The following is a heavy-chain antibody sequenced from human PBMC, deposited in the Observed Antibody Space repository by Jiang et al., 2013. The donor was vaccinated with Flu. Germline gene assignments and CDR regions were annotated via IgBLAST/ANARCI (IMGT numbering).Heavy chain of an antibody. CDR1: GFMFSSYA. CDR3: AKDRRINMIQGVITDITFDP. Sequence: VQLVESGGGLVQPGGSLRLSCAASGFMFSSYAMNWVRQAPGKGLEWVSGISGSGDNTYYADSVKGRFTISRDNSKNTLYMQMNSLRAEDTAVYYCAKDRRINMIQGVITDITFDPWGRGTLVTVSS. J-gene: IGHJ5*02. D-gene: IGHD3-10*01. V-gene: IGHV3-23*04. CDR2: ISGSGDNT.